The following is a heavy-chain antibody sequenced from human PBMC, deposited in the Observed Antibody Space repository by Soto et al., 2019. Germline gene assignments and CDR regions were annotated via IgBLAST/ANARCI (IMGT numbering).Heavy chain of an antibody. D-gene: IGHD1-26*01. CDR2: ISSSGDTK. Sequence: GGSLRLSCAASGFTFSSYDMNWVRQAPGKGLEWLSYISSSGDTKNYADSVRGRFTVSRDSAKNSLYLQMNSLTTEDTAVYYCVRGTIVGATFTYWGQGTLVTVSS. J-gene: IGHJ4*02. CDR1: GFTFSSYD. V-gene: IGHV3-48*03. CDR3: VRGTIVGATFTY.